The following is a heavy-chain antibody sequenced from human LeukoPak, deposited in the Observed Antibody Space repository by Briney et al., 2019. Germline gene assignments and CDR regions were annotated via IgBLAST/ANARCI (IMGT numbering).Heavy chain of an antibody. V-gene: IGHV3-30*02. CDR2: IRHDGTNE. Sequence: GGSLRHSCAASGLSLSRNGVHWLRQAPGKGLEWVAVIRHDGTNEDYADSVKGRFSISRDNSNNTLYLQMNSLRAEETAVLNCAKDTIYYDATGYPSWFFDYWGQGTLVAVSS. CDR1: GLSLSRNG. J-gene: IGHJ4*02. D-gene: IGHD3-16*01. CDR3: AKDTIYYDATGYPSWFFDY.